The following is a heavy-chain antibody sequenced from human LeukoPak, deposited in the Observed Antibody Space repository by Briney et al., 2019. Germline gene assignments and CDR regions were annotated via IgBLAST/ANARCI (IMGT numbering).Heavy chain of an antibody. CDR1: GFSFSTYG. Sequence: GGSLRLSCVASGFSFSTYGMQWVRQAPVKGLEWVAVISHDGSNRYYAGSVQGRATISRDNSKNTVYLQVISLGPEDTAVYHCAKDHTELKYFGDGMDVWGQGTTVTVSS. CDR3: AKDHTELKYFGDGMDV. D-gene: IGHD3-9*01. J-gene: IGHJ6*02. V-gene: IGHV3-30*18. CDR2: ISHDGSNR.